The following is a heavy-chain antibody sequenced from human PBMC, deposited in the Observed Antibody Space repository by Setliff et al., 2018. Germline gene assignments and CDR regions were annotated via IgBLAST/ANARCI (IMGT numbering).Heavy chain of an antibody. CDR2: ISPYSGNT. D-gene: IGHD2-2*01. Sequence: ASVKVSCKASGYTFTDYGVTWVRQAPGQGLEWVGWISPYSGNTYYAPKFQGRITMTTDTSTTTAYMELKSLRSDETAIYYCSRLVRYCTRTSCQRLSGDDYWGQGALVTVSS. J-gene: IGHJ4*02. V-gene: IGHV1-18*01. CDR1: GYTFTDYG. CDR3: SRLVRYCTRTSCQRLSGDDY.